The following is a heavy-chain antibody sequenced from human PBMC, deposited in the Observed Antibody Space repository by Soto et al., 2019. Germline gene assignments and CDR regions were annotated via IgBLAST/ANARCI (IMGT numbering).Heavy chain of an antibody. Sequence: SETLSLTCTVSGGSISSYYWSWIRQPPGKGLEWIGYIYYSGSTNYNPSPKSRVTISVDTSKNQFSLKLSSVTAADTAVYYCARANILTAYSDYYYYYGMDVWGQGTTVTVSS. CDR3: ARANILTAYSDYYYYYGMDV. CDR2: IYYSGST. V-gene: IGHV4-59*01. D-gene: IGHD3-9*01. CDR1: GGSISSYY. J-gene: IGHJ6*02.